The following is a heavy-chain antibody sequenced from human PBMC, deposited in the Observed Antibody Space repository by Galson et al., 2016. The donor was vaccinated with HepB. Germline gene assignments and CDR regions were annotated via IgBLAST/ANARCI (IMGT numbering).Heavy chain of an antibody. CDR3: SNLGVVATERRPVRRFAP. J-gene: IGHJ5*02. V-gene: IGHV3-48*01. CDR1: AFTFSRYS. D-gene: IGHD2-21*01. Sequence: SLRLSCAASAFTFSRYSMSWVRQAPGKGLEWVSYIGSSGSAIYYADSVKGRFIISRDNGKNSLYLQMNSLRGEDTAVYYCSNLGVVATERRPVRRFAPWGQGTLVTVSS. CDR2: IGSSGSAI.